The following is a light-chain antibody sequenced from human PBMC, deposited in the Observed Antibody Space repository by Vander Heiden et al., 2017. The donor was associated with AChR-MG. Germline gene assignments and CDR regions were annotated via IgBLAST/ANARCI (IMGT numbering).Light chain of an antibody. CDR1: SSNIGAGYD. Sequence: QSVLTQPPSVSGAPGQRVTIPCTGSSSNIGAGYDVHWYQQLPGTAPKLLIYVNSNRPSGVPDRFSGSKSGTSASLAITGLQAEDEADYYCQSYDSSLRVFGGGTKLTVL. J-gene: IGLJ3*02. CDR2: VNS. V-gene: IGLV1-40*01. CDR3: QSYDSSLRV.